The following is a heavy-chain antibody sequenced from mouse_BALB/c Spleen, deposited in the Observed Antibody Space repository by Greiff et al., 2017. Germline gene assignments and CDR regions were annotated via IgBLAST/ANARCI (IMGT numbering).Heavy chain of an antibody. D-gene: IGHD2-1*01. Sequence: VQLQQSGAELVRPGVSVKISCKGSGYTFTDYDMHWVKQSHAKSLEWIGVISTYYGDASYNQKFKGKATMTVDKSSSTAYMEFARLTSEDSAIYYCARGDGNWYFDVWGAGTTVTVSS. J-gene: IGHJ1*01. CDR2: ISTYYGDA. CDR1: GYTFTDYD. V-gene: IGHV1S137*01. CDR3: ARGDGNWYFDV.